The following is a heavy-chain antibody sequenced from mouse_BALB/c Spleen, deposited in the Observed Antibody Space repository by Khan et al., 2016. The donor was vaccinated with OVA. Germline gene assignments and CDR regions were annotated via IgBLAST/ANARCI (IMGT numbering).Heavy chain of an antibody. CDR1: GFTFSTYG. Sequence: EVELVESGGDLVKPGGSLKLSCAASGFTFSTYGMSWVRQTPDKRLEWVAALSSGGSYTYYPDSVKGRFIISRDNAKNTLYLKMSSLKSEDTAMYYSTRLAYDYNREGFAYWGQGTLVTVSA. V-gene: IGHV5-6*01. CDR3: TRLAYDYNREGFAY. D-gene: IGHD1-1*01. J-gene: IGHJ3*01. CDR2: LSSGGSYT.